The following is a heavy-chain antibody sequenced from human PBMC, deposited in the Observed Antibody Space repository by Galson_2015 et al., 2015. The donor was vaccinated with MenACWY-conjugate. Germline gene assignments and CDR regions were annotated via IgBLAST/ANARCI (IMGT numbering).Heavy chain of an antibody. J-gene: IGHJ4*02. CDR2: MTSSGSTI. V-gene: IGHV3-11*01. D-gene: IGHD2-15*01. Sequence: LRLSCAVSGLTFTGYYMRWIRQAPGKGLEWVAYMTSSGSTISYTDSVKGRFTISRDNAKNSLYLQMNSLRAEDTAVYYCARVRGTCTGGSCYGYYLDYWGQGTLVTVSS. CDR1: GLTFTGYY. CDR3: ARVRGTCTGGSCYGYYLDY.